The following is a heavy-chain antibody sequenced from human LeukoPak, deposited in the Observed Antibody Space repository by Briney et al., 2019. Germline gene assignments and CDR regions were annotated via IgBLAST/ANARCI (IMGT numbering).Heavy chain of an antibody. CDR2: IYYSGST. Sequence: PSETLSLTCTVSGGSISSYYWSWIRQPPGKGLEWIGYIYYSGSTNYNPSLKSRVTISVDTSKNQFSLKLSSVTAADTAVYYCARVGVALYYFDYWGQGTLVTVSS. D-gene: IGHD2-15*01. V-gene: IGHV4-59*01. J-gene: IGHJ4*02. CDR1: GGSISSYY. CDR3: ARVGVALYYFDY.